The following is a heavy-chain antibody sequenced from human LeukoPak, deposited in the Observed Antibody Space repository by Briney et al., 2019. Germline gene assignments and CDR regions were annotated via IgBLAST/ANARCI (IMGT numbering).Heavy chain of an antibody. V-gene: IGHV3-11*05. CDR3: ARDRYYASGSYNWFDP. D-gene: IGHD3-10*01. Sequence: GGSLRLSCAASGFTFSDCSMSWIRQAPGKGLEWVSYISTSSSYTNYADSVKGRFTISRDNAKNSLYLQMNSLRAEDTAVYYCARDRYYASGSYNWFDPWGQGTLVTVSS. J-gene: IGHJ5*02. CDR2: ISTSSSYT. CDR1: GFTFSDCS.